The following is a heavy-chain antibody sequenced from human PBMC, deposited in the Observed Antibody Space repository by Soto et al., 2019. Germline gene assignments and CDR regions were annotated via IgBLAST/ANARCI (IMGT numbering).Heavy chain of an antibody. Sequence: PXETLCLTCSVAGCTIHSGGSSWSWIRQPPGKGLEWIGYIYHSGSTSYNPSLKSRATISLDTSDNLFSLRLTSVTAADTAVYYCARGALLDHWGQGNMVTVSS. CDR2: IYHSGST. V-gene: IGHV4-30-2*01. CDR1: GCTIHSGGSS. CDR3: ARGALLDH. J-gene: IGHJ5*02.